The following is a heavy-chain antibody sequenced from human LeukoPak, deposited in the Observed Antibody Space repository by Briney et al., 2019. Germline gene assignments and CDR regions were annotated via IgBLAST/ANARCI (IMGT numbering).Heavy chain of an antibody. Sequence: GGSLRLSCAAPGFTFSSYAMSWVRQAPGKGLEWVSAISGSGGSTYYADSVKGRFTTSRDNSKNTLYLQMNSLRAEDTAVYYCAIENYYGSGSYAFDIWGQGTMVTVSS. CDR1: GFTFSSYA. CDR2: ISGSGGST. D-gene: IGHD3-10*01. V-gene: IGHV3-23*01. CDR3: AIENYYGSGSYAFDI. J-gene: IGHJ3*02.